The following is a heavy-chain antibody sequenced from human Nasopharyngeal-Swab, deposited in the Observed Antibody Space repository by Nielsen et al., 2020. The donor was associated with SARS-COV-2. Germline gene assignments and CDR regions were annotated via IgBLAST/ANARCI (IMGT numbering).Heavy chain of an antibody. CDR3: AKDQGGCSWYGGAYYYYGMDV. Sequence: WIRQPPGKGLEWVSAISGSGGSTYYADSVKGRFTISRDNSKNTLYLQMNSLRAEDTAVYYCAKDQGGCSWYGGAYYYYGMDVWGQGTTVTVSS. D-gene: IGHD6-13*01. CDR2: ISGSGGST. J-gene: IGHJ6*02. V-gene: IGHV3-23*01.